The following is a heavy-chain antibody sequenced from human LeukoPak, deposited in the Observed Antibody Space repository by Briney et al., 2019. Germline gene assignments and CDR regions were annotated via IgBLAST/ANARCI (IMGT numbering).Heavy chain of an antibody. CDR3: AKAPVTTCSGAYCYPFDY. Sequence: GGSLRLSCAASGFTFSSYAMTWVRQAPGKGLQWVSAVSGSGAHTYYADSVKGRFTISRDSSKNTLYLQMNSLRAGDAAVYYCAKAPVTTCSGAYCYPFDYWSQGTLVTVSS. D-gene: IGHD2-15*01. V-gene: IGHV3-23*01. J-gene: IGHJ4*02. CDR1: GFTFSSYA. CDR2: VSGSGAHT.